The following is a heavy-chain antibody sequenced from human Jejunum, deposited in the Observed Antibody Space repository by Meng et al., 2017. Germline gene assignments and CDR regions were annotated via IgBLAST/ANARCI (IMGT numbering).Heavy chain of an antibody. D-gene: IGHD2-21*01. CDR1: RFIFRNYS. V-gene: IGHV3-23*01. J-gene: IGHJ3*02. CDR2: ISVNGGST. CDR3: AKDGRLIPLMVVVVTGAFDI. Sequence: ESLKIPCAAPRFIFRNYSMRWVRQAPGKGLEWVSSISVNGGSTYYADSVKGRFTISSDNSMNTLYLHMNSLRAEDTAVYYCAKDGRLIPLMVVVVTGAFDIWGQGTMVTVSS.